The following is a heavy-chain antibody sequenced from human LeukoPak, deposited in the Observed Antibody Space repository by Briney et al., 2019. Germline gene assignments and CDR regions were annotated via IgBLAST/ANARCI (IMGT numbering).Heavy chain of an antibody. V-gene: IGHV4-59*01. D-gene: IGHD6-13*01. CDR2: IYYSGTT. CDR1: GGSITNYY. Sequence: PSETLSLTCTVSGGSITNYYWSWIRQPPGKGLEWIEYIYYSGTTNYNPSLKSRVTISVDTSKNQFSLKLSSVTAADTAVYYCARGVYIAAAQYGYWGQGTLVTVSS. CDR3: ARGVYIAAAQYGY. J-gene: IGHJ4*02.